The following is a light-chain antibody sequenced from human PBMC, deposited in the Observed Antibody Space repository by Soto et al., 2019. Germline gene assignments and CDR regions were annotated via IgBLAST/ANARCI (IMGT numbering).Light chain of an antibody. CDR2: DAS. CDR3: QQRSNWPPLFT. CDR1: QSVSNY. J-gene: IGKJ3*01. V-gene: IGKV3-11*01. Sequence: PGERATLSCRATQSVSNYLAWYQHKPGPAPRLLIYDASNRATGIPARFSGSGSGTDFTLTISSLEPEDFAVYYCQQRSNWPPLFTFGPGTKVHIK.